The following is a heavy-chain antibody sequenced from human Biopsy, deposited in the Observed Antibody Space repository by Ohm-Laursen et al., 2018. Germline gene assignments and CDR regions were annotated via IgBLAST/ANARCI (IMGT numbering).Heavy chain of an antibody. CDR2: IIPILRTT. Sequence: SSVKVSCKASTGTFDSYGVTWVRQAPGQGLEWMGRIIPILRTTTYAQKFQGRVTITADKSTGTAYMDLSSLRSEYTAVYYCARDTKWLASGPIDYWGQGALVTVSS. D-gene: IGHD3-22*01. J-gene: IGHJ4*02. CDR1: TGTFDSYG. CDR3: ARDTKWLASGPIDY. V-gene: IGHV1-69*04.